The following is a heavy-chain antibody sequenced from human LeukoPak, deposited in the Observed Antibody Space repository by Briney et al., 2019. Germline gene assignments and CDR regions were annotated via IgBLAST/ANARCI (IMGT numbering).Heavy chain of an antibody. CDR1: GFTFRNYW. CDR2: INGDEGNT. V-gene: IGHV3-74*01. CDR3: AGDFDY. Sequence: GGSLRLSCAASGFTFRNYWMHWVRQAPGKGLVWVSRINGDEGNTSYADSVKGRFTISRDNSKNTLYLQMNSLRAEDTAVYYCAGDFDYWGQGTLVTVSS. J-gene: IGHJ4*02.